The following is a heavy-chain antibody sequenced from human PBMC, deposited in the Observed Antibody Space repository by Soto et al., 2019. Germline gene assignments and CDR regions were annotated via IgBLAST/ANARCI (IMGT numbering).Heavy chain of an antibody. CDR2: ISSGSTNI. D-gene: IGHD1-1*01. V-gene: IGHV3-11*01. CDR1: GFTFSDFY. J-gene: IGHJ4*02. CDR3: ARDRNAAGSDY. Sequence: QVQLVESGGGLVKPGGSLRLSCAASGFTFSDFYMSWIRQAPGKGLEWISYISSGSTNIFYADSVKGRFTVSRDNAKNSVYLQMDSLRAEDTAVYYCARDRNAAGSDYWGQGTLLTVSS.